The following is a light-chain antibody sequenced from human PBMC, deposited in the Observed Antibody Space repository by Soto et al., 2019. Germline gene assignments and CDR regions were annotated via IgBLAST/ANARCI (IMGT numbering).Light chain of an antibody. CDR3: AAWDDSLSGRV. Sequence: QSALTQPPSASGTPGQRVTISCSGSSSNIGSNYVYWYQRLPGTAPKLLIYRNNQRPSGVPDRFSGSKSGTSASLAISGLRSEDEADYYCAAWDDSLSGRVFGGGTK. V-gene: IGLV1-47*01. CDR2: RNN. CDR1: SSNIGSNY. J-gene: IGLJ3*02.